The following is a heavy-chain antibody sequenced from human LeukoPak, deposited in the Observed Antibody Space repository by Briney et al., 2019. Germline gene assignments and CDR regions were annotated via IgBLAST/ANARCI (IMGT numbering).Heavy chain of an antibody. CDR3: TRGVRGPDY. D-gene: IGHD3-10*01. J-gene: IGHJ4*02. CDR2: IASKAYGGTT. V-gene: IGHV3-49*04. Sequence: GGSLRLSCAASGFTFRSYAMQWVRQAPGKGLEWVGFIASKAYGGTTEYAASVKGRFTISRDDSKSVAYLQMDSLNTEDTAVYYCTRGVRGPDYWGQGTLVTVSS. CDR1: GFTFRSYA.